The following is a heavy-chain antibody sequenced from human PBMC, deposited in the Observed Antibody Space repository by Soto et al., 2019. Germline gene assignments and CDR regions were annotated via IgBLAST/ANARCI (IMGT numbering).Heavy chain of an antibody. D-gene: IGHD2-15*01. J-gene: IGHJ4*02. CDR1: GFTFSSYA. CDR2: ISGSGGST. CDR3: AKEVPGGYCSGGSCFPPD. Sequence: GGSLRLSCAASGFTFSSYAMSWVRQAPGKGLEWVSAISGSGGSTYYADSVKGRFTISRDNSKNTLYLQMNSLRAEDTAVYYCAKEVPGGYCSGGSCFPPDWGQGTLVTVSS. V-gene: IGHV3-23*01.